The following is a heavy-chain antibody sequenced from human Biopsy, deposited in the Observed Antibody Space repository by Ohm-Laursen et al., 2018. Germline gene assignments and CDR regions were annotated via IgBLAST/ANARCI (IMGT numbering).Heavy chain of an antibody. D-gene: IGHD4-23*01. Sequence: SLRLSCSASGFTLSTYWMHWVRQVPGKGLVWVSRISSDGSSVSYADSVEGRLTVSRDNAKNTLYPQMNSLRAEDTAVYYCARDTRWSPYGMDVWGQGTTVTVSS. V-gene: IGHV3-74*01. CDR3: ARDTRWSPYGMDV. CDR2: ISSDGSSV. CDR1: GFTLSTYW. J-gene: IGHJ6*02.